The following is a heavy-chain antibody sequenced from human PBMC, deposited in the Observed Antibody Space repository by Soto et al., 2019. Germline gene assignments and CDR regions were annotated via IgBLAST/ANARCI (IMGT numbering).Heavy chain of an antibody. J-gene: IGHJ4*02. V-gene: IGHV3-23*01. CDR1: GFTFSNYA. D-gene: IGHD3-10*01. CDR2: IFAGGGST. CDR3: AKDLIRGDGYIDFDY. Sequence: XGSLRLSCAPSGFTFSNYAMFWVRQAPGKGLEWVSTIFAGGGSTYYADSVKGRFTISRDNSKNILFLQMDSLRAEDTAVYFCAKDLIRGDGYIDFDYWGQGTLVTVSS.